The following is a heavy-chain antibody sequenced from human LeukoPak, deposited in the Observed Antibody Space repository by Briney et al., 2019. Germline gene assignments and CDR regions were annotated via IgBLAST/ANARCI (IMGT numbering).Heavy chain of an antibody. V-gene: IGHV4-39*01. CDR2: MYYSGGT. D-gene: IGHD2-15*01. CDR1: GGSISTPNYY. J-gene: IGHJ3*02. CDR3: ARRPPWWKDPGSVSGI. Sequence: SETLSLTCSVSGGSISTPNYYWGWIRQPPGKGLEWIGHMYYSGGTAYNPSLKGRVTISMDTSKNRFSLNLRSVTAADTGVYYCARRPPWWKDPGSVSGIWGRGTMVPVSS.